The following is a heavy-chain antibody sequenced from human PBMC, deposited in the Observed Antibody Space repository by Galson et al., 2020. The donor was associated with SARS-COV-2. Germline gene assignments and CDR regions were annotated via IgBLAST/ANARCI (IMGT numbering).Heavy chain of an antibody. V-gene: IGHV3-33*01. CDR1: GFTFSDHA. CDR2: IWFDGSNE. D-gene: IGHD2-8*02. Sequence: EGSLRLSCAASGFTFSDHAMHWVRQAPGKGLEWVSIIWFDGSNEYYADSVKGRFTISRDNSKNTLYLQMNTLRAEDTAVYYCARAADWCFDQWGQGTLVTVSS. CDR3: ARAADWCFDQ. J-gene: IGHJ4*02.